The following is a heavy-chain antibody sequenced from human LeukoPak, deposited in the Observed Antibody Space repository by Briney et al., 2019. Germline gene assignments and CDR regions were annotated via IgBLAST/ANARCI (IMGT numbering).Heavy chain of an antibody. J-gene: IGHJ4*02. V-gene: IGHV4-61*02. CDR1: GRSISSGSYY. CDR3: ASTYYYGSGSYGY. D-gene: IGHD3-10*01. Sequence: SETLSLTCTLSGRSISSGSYYWSWIRQPAAKGLEWFGRIYTSGSTNYNPSLKSRVTISVYTSKNQFSLKLSSVPAADTAVYYCASTYYYGSGSYGYWGQGTLVTVSS. CDR2: IYTSGST.